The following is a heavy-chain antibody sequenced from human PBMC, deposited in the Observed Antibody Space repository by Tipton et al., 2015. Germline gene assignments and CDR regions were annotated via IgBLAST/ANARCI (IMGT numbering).Heavy chain of an antibody. Sequence: TLSLTCTVSGGSISRYYWSWIRQSPGKGLEWIGEINHGGSTNYNPSLKSRVTISVDTSKNQFSLKLNSVTAADTAVYYCAQTNTPTFYFDSWGQGTLVTVSS. CDR2: INHGGST. V-gene: IGHV4-34*01. J-gene: IGHJ4*02. CDR1: GGSISRYY. CDR3: AQTNTPTFYFDS. D-gene: IGHD5-18*01.